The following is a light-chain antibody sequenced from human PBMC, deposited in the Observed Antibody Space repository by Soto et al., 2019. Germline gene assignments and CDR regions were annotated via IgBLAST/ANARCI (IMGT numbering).Light chain of an antibody. Sequence: DIPMTQSPSTLSASVGDRVTITCRASQSISSWLAWYQQKPGKAPKLLIYKASSLESGVPSRFGGSGSGTEFTLTISSLQPDDFATYYCQQYNSFGFGPGTKVDIK. CDR1: QSISSW. CDR2: KAS. CDR3: QQYNSFG. V-gene: IGKV1-5*03. J-gene: IGKJ3*01.